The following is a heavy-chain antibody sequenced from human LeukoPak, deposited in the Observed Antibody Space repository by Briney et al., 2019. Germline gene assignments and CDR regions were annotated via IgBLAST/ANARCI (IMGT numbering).Heavy chain of an antibody. CDR1: GFTFSSYG. CDR2: ISYDGSNK. J-gene: IGHJ5*02. V-gene: IGHV3-30*18. CDR3: AKQWSGGSALYWFDP. Sequence: GGPLRLSCAASGFTFSSYGMHWVRQAPGKGLEWVAVISYDGSNKYYADSVKGRFTISRDNSKNTLYLQMNSLRGEDTAVYYCAKQWSGGSALYWFDPWGQGTLVTVSS. D-gene: IGHD2-15*01.